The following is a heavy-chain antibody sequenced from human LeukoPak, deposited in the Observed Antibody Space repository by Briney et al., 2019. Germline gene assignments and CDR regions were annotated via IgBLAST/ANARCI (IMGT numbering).Heavy chain of an antibody. D-gene: IGHD2-2*01. CDR1: GGSFSGYD. CDR2: INYSGST. CDR3: ARFCSSTSCYVASH. V-gene: IGHV4-34*01. Sequence: SETLSLTCAVYGGSFSGYDWSWIRQPPGKGLEWIGEINYSGSTNYNSSLKSRVTISVDTSKNQFSLKLNSVTAADTAVYYCARFCSSTSCYVASHWGQGTLVTVSS. J-gene: IGHJ4*02.